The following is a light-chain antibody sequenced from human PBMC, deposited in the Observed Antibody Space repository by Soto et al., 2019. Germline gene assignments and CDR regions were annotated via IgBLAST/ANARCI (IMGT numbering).Light chain of an antibody. CDR2: DAS. CDR3: QQAASFPIT. CDR1: QNINNY. V-gene: IGKV1-12*01. J-gene: IGKJ5*01. Sequence: IDMTQSLSPLSASVGDRVTITCQGSQNINNYLNWYQQKPGRAPKLLIYDASSLQSGGPSRFSGSGSGTDFTLTINGLQPEDFATYYCQQAASFPITIGQGTRLEI.